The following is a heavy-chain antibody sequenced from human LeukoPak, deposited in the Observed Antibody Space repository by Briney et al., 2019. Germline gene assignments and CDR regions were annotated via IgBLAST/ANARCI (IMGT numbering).Heavy chain of an antibody. V-gene: IGHV1-46*01. Sequence: ASVKVSCKASGYTLTSYYMHWVRQAPGQGLEWMGIINPSGGSTSYAQKFQGRVTMTRDTSTSTVYMELSSLRSEDTAVYYCAREVVEYYDILTGYHDYWGQGTLVIVSS. D-gene: IGHD3-9*01. CDR2: INPSGGST. CDR3: AREVVEYYDILTGYHDY. CDR1: GYTLTSYY. J-gene: IGHJ4*02.